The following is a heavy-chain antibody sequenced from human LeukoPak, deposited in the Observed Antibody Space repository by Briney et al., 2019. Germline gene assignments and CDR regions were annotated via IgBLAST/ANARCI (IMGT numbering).Heavy chain of an antibody. CDR1: GFTFSNAW. CDR2: TKSKTDGGTT. CDR3: TTEEYYDSSGYYYGGYFDY. D-gene: IGHD3-22*01. J-gene: IGHJ4*02. Sequence: GGSLRLSCAASGFTFSNAWMSWVRQAPGKGLEWVGRTKSKTDGGTTDYAAPVKGRFTISRDDSKNTLYLQMNSLKTEDTAVYYCTTEEYYDSSGYYYGGYFDYWGQGTLVTVSS. V-gene: IGHV3-15*01.